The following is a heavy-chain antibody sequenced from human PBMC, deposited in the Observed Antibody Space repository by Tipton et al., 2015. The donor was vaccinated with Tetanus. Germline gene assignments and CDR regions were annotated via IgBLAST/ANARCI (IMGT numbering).Heavy chain of an antibody. V-gene: IGHV3-13*01. J-gene: IGHJ5*01. CDR3: AKDGEMDQMTYNWFDS. CDR1: GFSFASYE. CDR2: ISIGGAT. Sequence: SLRLSCTASGFSFASYEMHWVRQAAGKGLEWVSRISIGGATSYRESVKGRFTISRENAKNSLYLQMNSLRAEDTALYYCAKDGEMDQMTYNWFDSWGQGTLVTVSS. D-gene: IGHD5-24*01.